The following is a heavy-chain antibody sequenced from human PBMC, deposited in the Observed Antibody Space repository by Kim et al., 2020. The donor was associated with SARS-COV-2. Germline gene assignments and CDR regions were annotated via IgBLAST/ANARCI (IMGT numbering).Heavy chain of an antibody. V-gene: IGHV3-23*01. D-gene: IGHD2-15*01. CDR2: ISGSGIGT. CDR1: GFTFTTYA. Sequence: GGSLRLSCAASGFTFTTYAMSWVRQAPGKGLEWVSRISGSGIGTYYADSVKGRFTISRDNSKNALYLQMNSLGAEDTAVYYCAKQREFCSGGSCSSPNSLDYWGQGTLVTVSS. CDR3: AKQREFCSGGSCSSPNSLDY. J-gene: IGHJ4*02.